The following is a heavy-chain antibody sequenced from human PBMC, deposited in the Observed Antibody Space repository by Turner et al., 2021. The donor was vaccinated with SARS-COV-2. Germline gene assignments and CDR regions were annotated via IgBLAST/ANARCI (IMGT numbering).Heavy chain of an antibody. J-gene: IGHJ4*02. CDR3: ERRGPHTGWSFVY. V-gene: IGHV4-34*01. CDR2: IGPSGST. CDR1: GGSSSDES. D-gene: IGHD6-19*01. Sequence: VQLQQWGAGLFQPSEPLSLTCAAYGGSSSDESWTWVRQPPGKGLEWIGEIGPSGSTNYSPSLKSRLTISVDKSNNHLFLQLSSLTAADTALYDCERRGPHTGWSFVYWGQGTLVTVSS.